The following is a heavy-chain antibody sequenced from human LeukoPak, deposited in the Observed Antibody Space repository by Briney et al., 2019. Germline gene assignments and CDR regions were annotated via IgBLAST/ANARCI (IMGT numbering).Heavy chain of an antibody. V-gene: IGHV2-5*02. CDR1: GFSLSTSGVG. CDR2: IYWDDDK. CDR3: AHLGGADNSAAYVYAFDI. D-gene: IGHD3-16*01. Sequence: KESGPTLVKPTQTLTLTCTFSGFSLSTSGVGVGWIRQPPGKALEWLALIYWDDDKRYSPSLKSRLTITKDTSKNQVVLTMTNMDPVDTATYYCAHLGGADNSAAYVYAFDIWGQGTMVTVSS. J-gene: IGHJ3*02.